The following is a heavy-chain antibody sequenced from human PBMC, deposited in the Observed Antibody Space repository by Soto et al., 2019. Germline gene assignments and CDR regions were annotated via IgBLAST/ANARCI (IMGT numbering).Heavy chain of an antibody. CDR2: IYYSGGT. Sequence: QLQLQESGPGLVKPSETLSLTCTVSGGSISSSSYYWGWIRQPPGKGLEWIGSIYYSGGTYYNPSLKSRVTISVDTSKNQCSLKLSSVTAADTAVYYCARHTPAISISDHWGQGTLVTVSS. CDR1: GGSISSSSYY. CDR3: ARHTPAISISDH. V-gene: IGHV4-39*01. D-gene: IGHD2-15*01. J-gene: IGHJ4*02.